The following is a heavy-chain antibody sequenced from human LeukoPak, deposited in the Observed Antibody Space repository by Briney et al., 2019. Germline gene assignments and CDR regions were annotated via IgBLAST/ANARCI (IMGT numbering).Heavy chain of an antibody. CDR3: ASVSSYSNWDMDY. CDR1: GGSISSGSYY. CDR2: IYTSGST. D-gene: IGHD4-11*01. Sequence: SETLSLTCTVSGGSISSGSYYWSWIRQPAGRGLEWIGRIYTSGSTNYNPSLKSRVTISVDTSKNQFSLKLSSVTAADTAVYYCASVSSYSNWDMDYWGQGTLVTVSS. V-gene: IGHV4-61*02. J-gene: IGHJ4*02.